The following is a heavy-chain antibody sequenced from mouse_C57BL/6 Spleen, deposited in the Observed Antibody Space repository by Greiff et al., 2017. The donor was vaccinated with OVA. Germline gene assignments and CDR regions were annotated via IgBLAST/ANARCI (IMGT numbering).Heavy chain of an antibody. J-gene: IGHJ4*01. V-gene: IGHV1-61*01. CDR1: GYTFTSYW. Sequence: QVQLQQSGAELVRPGSSVKLSCKASGYTFTSYWMDWVKQRPGQGLEWIGNIYPSDSETHYNQKFKDKATLTVDKSSSTAYMQLSSLTSEDSAVYYCARLDTTVVATDAMDYWGQGTSVTVSS. CDR2: IYPSDSET. CDR3: ARLDTTVVATDAMDY. D-gene: IGHD1-1*01.